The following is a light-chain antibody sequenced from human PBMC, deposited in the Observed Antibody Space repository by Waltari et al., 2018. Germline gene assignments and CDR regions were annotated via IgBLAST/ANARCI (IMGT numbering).Light chain of an antibody. CDR1: QSVSRS. J-gene: IGKJ1*01. CDR3: QHYVRLPVS. V-gene: IGKV3-20*01. CDR2: GAS. Sequence: EIVLTQSPGTPSLSRGERAPLSCRASQSVSRSLAWYQQKPGQAPRLLIYGASSRATGVPDRFSGSGSGTDFSLTISRLEPEDFAVYYCQHYVRLPVSFGQGTKVEIK.